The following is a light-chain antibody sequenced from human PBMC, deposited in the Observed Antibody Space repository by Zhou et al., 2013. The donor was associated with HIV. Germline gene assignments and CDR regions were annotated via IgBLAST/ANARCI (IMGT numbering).Light chain of an antibody. CDR1: QSVSSY. V-gene: IGKV3-11*01. CDR2: DTS. CDR3: QQYDNWPPHA. Sequence: EIVLTQSPATLSLSPGDRATLSCRASQSVSSYLAWYQQKPGQAPRLLIYDTSNRATGIPARFSGSGSGTDFTLTISSMQSEDFAVYYCQQYDNWPPHAFGQGTKLEIK. J-gene: IGKJ2*01.